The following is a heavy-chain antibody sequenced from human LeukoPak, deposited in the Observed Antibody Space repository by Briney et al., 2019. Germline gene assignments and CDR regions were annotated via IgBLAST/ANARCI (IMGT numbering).Heavy chain of an antibody. CDR3: ARDRGSSSWYYYYYGMDV. D-gene: IGHD6-13*01. Sequence: SQTLSLTCTVSGGSISSGGYYWSWIRQHPGKGLEWIGYIYYSGSTYYNPFLKSRVTISVDTSKNQFSLKLSSVTAADTAVYYCARDRGSSSWYYYYYGMDVWGQGTTVTVSS. V-gene: IGHV4-31*03. CDR1: GGSISSGGYY. CDR2: IYYSGST. J-gene: IGHJ6*02.